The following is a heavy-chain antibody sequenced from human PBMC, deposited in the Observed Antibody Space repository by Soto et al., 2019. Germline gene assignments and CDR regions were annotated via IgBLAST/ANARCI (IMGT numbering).Heavy chain of an antibody. CDR1: GFTFSSYA. J-gene: IGHJ4*02. CDR2: ISGSGSVM. Sequence: GGSLRLSCAASGFTFSSYALSWVRQAPGRGLEWVSTISGSGSVMSYADSVKGRFTISRDNSKNTLYLQMDSLRAEDTAVYYCAKRPNPNCSGGSCPQYYFDYWGQGTLVTVSS. D-gene: IGHD2-15*01. CDR3: AKRPNPNCSGGSCPQYYFDY. V-gene: IGHV3-23*01.